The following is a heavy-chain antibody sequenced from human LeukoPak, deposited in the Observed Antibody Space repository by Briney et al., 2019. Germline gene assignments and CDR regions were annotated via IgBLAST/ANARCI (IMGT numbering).Heavy chain of an antibody. J-gene: IGHJ4*02. CDR1: GFTFSSHW. D-gene: IGHD5-12*01. Sequence: PGGSLRLSCVASGFTFSSHWMHWVRQAPGSGLVWVSRINSNGSSTNYADSVKGRFTISRDNAKNTLYLQMSSLRAEDTAVYYCAKGGATICDNWGQGTLVTVSS. V-gene: IGHV3-74*01. CDR2: INSNGSST. CDR3: AKGGATICDN.